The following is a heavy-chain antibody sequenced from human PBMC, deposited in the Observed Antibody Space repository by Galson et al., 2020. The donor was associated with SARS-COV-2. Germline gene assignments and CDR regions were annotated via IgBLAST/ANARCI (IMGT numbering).Heavy chain of an antibody. Sequence: SETLSLTCTVSGGSISSGNYYWTWIRQPAGKGLEWIRRIYTSGSTNYNPSLKSRVSISVDTSKNQFSLKLSSVTAADTAVYYCAKNYDSSGYYPAGFDYWGQGTLVTVSS. V-gene: IGHV4-61*02. J-gene: IGHJ4*02. D-gene: IGHD3-22*01. CDR2: IYTSGST. CDR1: GGSISSGNYY. CDR3: AKNYDSSGYYPAGFDY.